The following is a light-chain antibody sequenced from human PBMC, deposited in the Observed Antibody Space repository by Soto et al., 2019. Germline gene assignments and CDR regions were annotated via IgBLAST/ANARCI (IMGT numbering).Light chain of an antibody. CDR3: SSYAGRNTLV. CDR1: SSDVGAYNF. Sequence: QSVLTQPPSASGSPGQSVTISCTGTSSDVGAYNFVSWYQQHPGKAPKLMIYGDIKRPSGVPDRFSGSKSGNTASLTVSGLQAEDEADYYCSSYAGRNTLVFGGGTKLTVL. V-gene: IGLV2-8*01. CDR2: GDI. J-gene: IGLJ2*01.